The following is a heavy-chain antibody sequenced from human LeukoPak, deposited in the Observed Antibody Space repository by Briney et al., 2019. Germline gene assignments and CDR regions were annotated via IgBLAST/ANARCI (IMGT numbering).Heavy chain of an antibody. V-gene: IGHV1-18*01. CDR2: ISAYNGNT. J-gene: IGHJ5*02. CDR1: GYTFTSYG. CDR3: AGMGNVVPAAISSNWFDP. Sequence: ASVKVSCKASGYTFTSYGISWVRQAPGQGLEWMGWISAYNGNTNYAQKLQGRVTMTTDTSTSTAYMELRSLRSDDTAVYYCAGMGNVVPAAISSNWFDPWGQGTLVTVSS. D-gene: IGHD2-2*01.